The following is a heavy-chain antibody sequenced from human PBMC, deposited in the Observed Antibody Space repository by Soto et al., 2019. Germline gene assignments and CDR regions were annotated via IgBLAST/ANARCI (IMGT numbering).Heavy chain of an antibody. V-gene: IGHV1-2*02. CDR3: ANAFCSGGRCYSLNGLNV. CDR2: INPNSGDT. J-gene: IGHJ6*02. D-gene: IGHD2-15*01. Sequence: ASVKVSCKASGYIFTGYYMHWVRQAPGQGLEWMGWINPNSGDTNYAQRFQGRVTMTSDTSISTANMELSRLRSDDTAVYYCANAFCSGGRCYSLNGLNVWGQGNTVTVSS. CDR1: GYIFTGYY.